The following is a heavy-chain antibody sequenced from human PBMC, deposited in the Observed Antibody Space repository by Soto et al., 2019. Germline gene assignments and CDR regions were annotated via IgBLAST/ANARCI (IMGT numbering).Heavy chain of an antibody. CDR1: GYTFTSYY. CDR2: ISANNGNT. D-gene: IGHD6-19*01. V-gene: IGHV1-46*01. CDR3: ARGFSRWYHYYSYLDV. Sequence: GASVKVSCKASGYTFTSYYMHWVRQAPGQGLEWMGIISANNGNTSYAQKFQGRVTMTTDTSTSTAYMELRSLRSDDTAVYYCARGFSRWYHYYSYLDVWGEGTTVTVSS. J-gene: IGHJ6*03.